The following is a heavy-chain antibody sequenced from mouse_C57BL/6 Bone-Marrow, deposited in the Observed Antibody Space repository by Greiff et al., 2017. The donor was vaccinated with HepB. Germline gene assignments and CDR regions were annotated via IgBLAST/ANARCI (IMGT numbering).Heavy chain of an antibody. J-gene: IGHJ4*01. CDR2: ISNGGGST. V-gene: IGHV5-12*01. CDR3: ARQRVYAMDY. CDR1: GFTFSDHY. Sequence: VQLKESGGGLAQPGGSLKLSCAASGFTFSDHYMYWVRQTPEKRLEWVAYISNGGGSTYYPDTVKGRFTISRDNAKNTLYLQMSRLKSEDTAMYYCARQRVYAMDYWGQGTSVTVSS.